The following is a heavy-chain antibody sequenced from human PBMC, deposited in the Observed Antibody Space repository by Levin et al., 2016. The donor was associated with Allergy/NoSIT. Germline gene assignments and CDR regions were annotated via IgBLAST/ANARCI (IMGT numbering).Heavy chain of an antibody. J-gene: IGHJ6*02. D-gene: IGHD1-1*01. CDR3: ARFSGTPMVQDYYYYGMDV. CDR2: TYYRSKWYN. CDR1: GDSVSSNSAA. Sequence: SQTLSLTCAISGDSVSSNSAAWNWIRQSPSRGLEWLGRTYYRSKWYNDYAVSVKSRITINPDTSKNQFSLQLNSVTPEDTAVYYCARFSGTPMVQDYYYYGMDVWGQGTTVTVSS. V-gene: IGHV6-1*01.